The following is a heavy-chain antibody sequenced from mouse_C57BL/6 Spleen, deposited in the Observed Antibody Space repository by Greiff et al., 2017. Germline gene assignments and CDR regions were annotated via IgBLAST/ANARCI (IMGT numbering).Heavy chain of an antibody. CDR1: GYAFTNYL. V-gene: IGHV1-54*01. D-gene: IGHD2-5*01. CDR2: INPGSGGT. Sequence: VMLVESGAELVRPGTSVKVSCKASGYAFTNYLIEWVKQRPGQGLEWIGVINPGSGGTNYNEKFKGKATLTADKSSSTAYMQLSSLTSEDSAVYFCARLSNYNAMDYWGQGTSVPVSS. J-gene: IGHJ4*01. CDR3: ARLSNYNAMDY.